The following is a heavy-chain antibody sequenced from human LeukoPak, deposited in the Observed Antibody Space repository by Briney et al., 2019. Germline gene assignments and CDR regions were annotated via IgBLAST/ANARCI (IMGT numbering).Heavy chain of an antibody. CDR1: GYTFTSYG. CDR3: ARGLRGWSGGAHTWYYFDY. Sequence: ASVKVSCKASGYTFTSYGISWVRQAPGQGLEWMGWISAYNGNTNYAQKLQGRVTMTTDTSTSTAYMELRSLRSDGTAVYYCARGLRGWSGGAHTWYYFDYWGQGTLVTVSS. V-gene: IGHV1-18*01. CDR2: ISAYNGNT. J-gene: IGHJ4*02. D-gene: IGHD3-10*01.